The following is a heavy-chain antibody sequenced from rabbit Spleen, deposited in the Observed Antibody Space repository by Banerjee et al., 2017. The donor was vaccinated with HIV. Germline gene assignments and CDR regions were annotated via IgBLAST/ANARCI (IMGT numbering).Heavy chain of an antibody. Sequence: QSLEESGGDLVKPGASLTLTCTASGFSFSSSYYMCWVRQAPGKGLECVACIYGGSGGSSYYASWAKGRFTISKTSSTTVTLQMTSLTAADTATYFCARGSATMTMVITGYYLGLWGQGTLVTVS. CDR1: GFSFSSSYY. J-gene: IGHJ3*01. CDR2: IYGGSGGSS. D-gene: IGHD2-1*01. V-gene: IGHV1S40*01. CDR3: ARGSATMTMVITGYYLGL.